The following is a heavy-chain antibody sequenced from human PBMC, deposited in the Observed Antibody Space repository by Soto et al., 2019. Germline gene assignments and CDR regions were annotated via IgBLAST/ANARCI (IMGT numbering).Heavy chain of an antibody. CDR1: GGTFSSYA. V-gene: IGHV1-69*13. D-gene: IGHD2-2*01. Sequence: GAPVKVSCKASGGTFSSYAISWVRQAPGQGLEWMGGIIPIFGTANYAQKFQGRVTITADESTSTAYMELSSLRSEDTAVYYCARSGDIVVVPAATSLGFDPWGQGTLVTVSS. CDR3: ARSGDIVVVPAATSLGFDP. J-gene: IGHJ5*02. CDR2: IIPIFGTA.